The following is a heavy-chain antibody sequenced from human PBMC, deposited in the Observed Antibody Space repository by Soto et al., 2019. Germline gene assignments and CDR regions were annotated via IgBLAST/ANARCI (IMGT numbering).Heavy chain of an antibody. Sequence: GGSLRLSCAASGFSFSDYAMTWVRQAPGKGLEWVSVISESGGSTHYADSVRGRFTISRDNSENTLYLRMNSLRDDDTAVYFCAKRSPYSTGWYSPIFDYWGQGSLVTVPS. J-gene: IGHJ4*02. CDR3: AKRSPYSTGWYSPIFDY. CDR1: GFSFSDYA. CDR2: ISESGGST. V-gene: IGHV3-23*01. D-gene: IGHD6-13*01.